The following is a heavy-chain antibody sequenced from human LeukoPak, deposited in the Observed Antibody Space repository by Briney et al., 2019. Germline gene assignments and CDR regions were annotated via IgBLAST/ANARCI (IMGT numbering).Heavy chain of an antibody. D-gene: IGHD2-2*01. Sequence: PGGSLRLSCAASGFTLSSYSMNWVRQAPGKGLEWVSYISSSSSTIYYADSVKGRFTISRDNAKNSLYLQMNSLRAEDTAVYYCARGPLVVPAAIVGWFDTWGQGTLAPVSS. J-gene: IGHJ5*02. CDR1: GFTLSSYS. CDR2: ISSSSSTI. V-gene: IGHV3-48*04. CDR3: ARGPLVVPAAIVGWFDT.